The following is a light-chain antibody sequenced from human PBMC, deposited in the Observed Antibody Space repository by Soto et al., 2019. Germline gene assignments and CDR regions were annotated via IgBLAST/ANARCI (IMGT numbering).Light chain of an antibody. CDR3: SSYAERNTVL. V-gene: IGLV2-8*01. CDR2: EFQ. CDR1: TNDFGAYDY. J-gene: IGLJ2*01. Sequence: QSALTQPPSASGPLGQSVIISCTGTTNDFGAYDYVSWFQQHPGKAPKLLIYEFQKRPSGVPDRFSGSKSGNTASLTVSGLQAEDEADYYCSSYAERNTVLFGGGTKLTVL.